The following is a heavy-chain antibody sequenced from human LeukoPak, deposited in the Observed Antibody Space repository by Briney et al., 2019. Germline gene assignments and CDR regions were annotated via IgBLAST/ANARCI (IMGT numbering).Heavy chain of an antibody. D-gene: IGHD4-23*01. J-gene: IGHJ4*02. Sequence: PSETLSLTCTVSGGSISSYYWSWIRQPAGKGLEWIGRIYTSGSTNYNPSLKSRVTISVDTSKNQFSLKLSSVTAADTAVYYCARLRIYYGGSPDFDYWGQGTLVTVSS. V-gene: IGHV4-4*07. CDR2: IYTSGST. CDR1: GGSISSYY. CDR3: ARLRIYYGGSPDFDY.